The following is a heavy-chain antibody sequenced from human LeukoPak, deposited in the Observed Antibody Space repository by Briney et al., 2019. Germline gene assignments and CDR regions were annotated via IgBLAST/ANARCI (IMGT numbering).Heavy chain of an antibody. V-gene: IGHV4-34*01. CDR1: GGSFSGYY. Sequence: SETLSLTCAVYGGSFSGYYWSWIRQPPGKGLEWIGEINHGGSTNYNPSLKSRVTISVDTSKNQFSLKLSSVTAADTAVYYCATSNSSLYYFDYWGQGTLVTVSS. CDR3: ATSNSSLYYFDY. J-gene: IGHJ4*02. CDR2: INHGGST. D-gene: IGHD6-13*01.